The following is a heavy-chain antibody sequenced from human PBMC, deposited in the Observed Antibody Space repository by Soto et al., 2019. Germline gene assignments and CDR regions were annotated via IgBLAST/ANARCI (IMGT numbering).Heavy chain of an antibody. Sequence: EVQLVESGGGLVKPGGSLRLSCAASGFSFSSYSMNWVRQAPGKGLEWVSSISSSASHINYADSVKGRFTISRDNAKKSLDLQMNSLRAEDTAVYNCARGYTGYCSGGTCYWFDPWGQGTLVTVSS. D-gene: IGHD2-15*01. CDR2: ISSSASHI. J-gene: IGHJ5*02. CDR3: ARGYTGYCSGGTCYWFDP. V-gene: IGHV3-21*01. CDR1: GFSFSSYS.